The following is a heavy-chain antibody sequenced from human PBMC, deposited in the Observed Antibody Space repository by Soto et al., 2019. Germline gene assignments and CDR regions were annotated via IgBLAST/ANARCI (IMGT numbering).Heavy chain of an antibody. CDR1: GYSFTTYW. CDR2: IYPADSDT. CDR3: ARLASVSRRAGDWFDP. D-gene: IGHD6-13*01. V-gene: IGHV5-51*01. J-gene: IGHJ5*02. Sequence: EVQLVQSGAEVKKPGESLKISCRASGYSFTTYWVAWVRQMPGRGLEWMGIIYPADSDTRYSPSFQGQVTMSADKSTNTAYLQWSSLMASVTGIYYCARLASVSRRAGDWFDPWGQGTLVTVSS.